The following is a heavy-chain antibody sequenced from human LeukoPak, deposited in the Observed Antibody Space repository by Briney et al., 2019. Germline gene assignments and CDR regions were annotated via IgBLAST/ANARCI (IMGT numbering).Heavy chain of an antibody. V-gene: IGHV3-23*01. CDR1: GFTFRSNG. J-gene: IGHJ4*02. CDR2: ISDSGGYT. D-gene: IGHD4-17*01. Sequence: GGSLRLSCTASGFTFRSNGMTWVRQAPEKGLEWVATISDSGGYTYYADSVKGRFTISRDNSKNTLYLQMNSLRAEDTAVYYCEKDRYGDTYWGQGTLVTVSS. CDR3: EKDRYGDTY.